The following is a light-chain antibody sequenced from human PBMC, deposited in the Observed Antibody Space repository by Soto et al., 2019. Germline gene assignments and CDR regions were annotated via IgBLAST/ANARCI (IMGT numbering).Light chain of an antibody. J-gene: IGKJ2*01. V-gene: IGKV1-5*03. Sequence: DIQMTHSPSTLSAFVGGRVTISCRASQSIVNLLAWYQQKPGKAPNILIYKAASLEIGVPSRLSGSETGTTFILTKSSLQPDDFETYYCQQYHSYPYIFGEGTKLEIK. CDR1: QSIVNL. CDR3: QQYHSYPYI. CDR2: KAA.